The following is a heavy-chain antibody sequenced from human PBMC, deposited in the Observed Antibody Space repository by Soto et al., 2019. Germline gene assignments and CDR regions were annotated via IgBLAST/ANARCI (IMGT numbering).Heavy chain of an antibody. J-gene: IGHJ5*02. V-gene: IGHV4-61*01. Sequence: PSETLSLTCTVSGGSVSSGSYYWSWIRQPPGKGLEWIGYIYYSGSTNYNPSLKSRVTISVDTSKNQFSLKLSSVTAADTAVYYCARDRVITTGWFDPWGQGTLVTVSS. CDR1: GGSVSSGSYY. CDR2: IYYSGST. D-gene: IGHD3-22*01. CDR3: ARDRVITTGWFDP.